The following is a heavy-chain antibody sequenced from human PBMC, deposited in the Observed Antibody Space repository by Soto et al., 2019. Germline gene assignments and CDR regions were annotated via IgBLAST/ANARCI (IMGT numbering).Heavy chain of an antibody. CDR3: AKDRGRTWYEDY. D-gene: IGHD6-13*01. Sequence: EVQLLESGGGLVQPGGSLRLSCAASGFTFSGYAMPWVRQAPGKGLEWVSAISGSGNTSYYADSVKGRFTISRDSSKKMLYLQMNSLRPEDTAVYYCAKDRGRTWYEDYWGQGTLVTVSS. J-gene: IGHJ4*02. CDR2: ISGSGNTS. CDR1: GFTFSGYA. V-gene: IGHV3-23*01.